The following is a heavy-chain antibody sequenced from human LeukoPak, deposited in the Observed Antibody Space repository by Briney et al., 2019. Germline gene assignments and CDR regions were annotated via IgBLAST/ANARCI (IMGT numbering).Heavy chain of an antibody. CDR1: GFTFSSYG. CDR3: ARVPRWSLYY. V-gene: IGHV3-66*01. Sequence: GGSLRLSCAASGFTFSSYGMHWVRQAPGKGLEWVSVIYSGGSTYYADSVKGRFTISRDNSKNTLYLQMNSLRAEDTAVYYCARVPRWSLYYWGQGTLVTVSS. J-gene: IGHJ4*02. D-gene: IGHD2-21*01. CDR2: IYSGGST.